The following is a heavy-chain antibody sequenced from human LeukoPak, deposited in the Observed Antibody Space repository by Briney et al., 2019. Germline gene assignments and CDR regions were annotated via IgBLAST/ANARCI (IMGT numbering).Heavy chain of an antibody. J-gene: IGHJ3*02. CDR3: ARDCGGDCYNTDDAFDI. CDR2: ISAYNGNT. CDR1: GYTFTSYG. D-gene: IGHD2-21*02. V-gene: IGHV1-18*01. Sequence: GASVKVSCKASGYTFTSYGISWVRQAPGQGLEWMGWISAYNGNTNYAQKLQGRVTMTTDTSTSTAYMELRSLRSDDTAVYYCARDCGGDCYNTDDAFDIWGQGTMVTVSP.